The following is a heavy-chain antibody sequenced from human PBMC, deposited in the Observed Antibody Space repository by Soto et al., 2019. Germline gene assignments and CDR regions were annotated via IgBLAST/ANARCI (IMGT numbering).Heavy chain of an antibody. CDR1: GGTFSSYA. Sequence: SVKVSCKASGGTFSSYAISGVRQAPGQGLEWMGGIIPIFGTANYAQKFQGRVTITADESTSTAYMELSSLRSDDTAVYFCVSDHHDFSSDYHYYHMDVWGKGTTVTVSS. CDR3: VSDHHDFSSDYHYYHMDV. J-gene: IGHJ6*03. D-gene: IGHD3-3*01. V-gene: IGHV1-69*13. CDR2: IIPIFGTA.